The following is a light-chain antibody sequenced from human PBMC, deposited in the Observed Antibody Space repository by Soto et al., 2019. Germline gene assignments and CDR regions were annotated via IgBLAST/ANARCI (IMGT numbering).Light chain of an antibody. CDR2: GAS. J-gene: IGKJ3*01. CDR3: QQYGGSPFT. V-gene: IGKV3-20*01. Sequence: EIVLPQSPGTLSLSPGERATLPCRASQSVSSSYLGWYQQKPGQAPRLLIYGASNRATGIPDRFSGSGSGTDFTLTISRLEPEDFAVYYCQQYGGSPFTFGPGTKVDIK. CDR1: QSVSSSY.